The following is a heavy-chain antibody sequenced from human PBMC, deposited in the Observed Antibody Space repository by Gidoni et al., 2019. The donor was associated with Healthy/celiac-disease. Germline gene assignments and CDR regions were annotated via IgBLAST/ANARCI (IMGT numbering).Heavy chain of an antibody. V-gene: IGHV1-58*01. J-gene: IGHJ4*02. CDR2: IVVGSGNT. Sequence: QMQLVQSGPEVQKPGTSVKVSCKASGFTFTSSAVQWVRQARGQRLEWIGWIVVGSGNTNYAQKFQERVTITRDMSTSTAYMELSSLRSEDTAVYYCAADRGYCSGGSCYSDYWGQGTLVTVSS. CDR1: GFTFTSSA. D-gene: IGHD2-15*01. CDR3: AADRGYCSGGSCYSDY.